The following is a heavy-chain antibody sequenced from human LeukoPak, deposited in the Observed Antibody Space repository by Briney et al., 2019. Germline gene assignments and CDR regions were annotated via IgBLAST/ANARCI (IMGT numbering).Heavy chain of an antibody. Sequence: ASVKVSCKASGGTFSSYAISWVRQAPGQGLEWMGWISAYNGNTNYAQKLQGRVTMTTDTSTSTAYMELRSLRSDDTAVYYCARDDKRPRYDSSGYPFDYWGQGTLVTVSS. CDR2: ISAYNGNT. CDR1: GGTFSSYA. V-gene: IGHV1-18*01. CDR3: ARDDKRPRYDSSGYPFDY. J-gene: IGHJ4*02. D-gene: IGHD3-22*01.